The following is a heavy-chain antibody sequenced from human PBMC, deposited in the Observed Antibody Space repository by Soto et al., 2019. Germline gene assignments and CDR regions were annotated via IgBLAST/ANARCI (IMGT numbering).Heavy chain of an antibody. CDR3: ARSGLQSYCCDY. V-gene: IGHV1-69*13. CDR2: IIPIFGTA. Sequence: SVKVSCKASGGTFSSYAISWVRQAPGQGLEWMGGIIPIFGTANYAQKFQGRVTITADESTSTAYMELRSLRSDDTAVYYCARSGLQSYCCDYWGQGTRVTVSS. J-gene: IGHJ4*02. CDR1: GGTFSSYA. D-gene: IGHD3-10*01.